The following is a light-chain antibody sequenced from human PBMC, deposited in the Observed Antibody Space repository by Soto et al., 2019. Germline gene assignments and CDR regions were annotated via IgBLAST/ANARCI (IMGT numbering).Light chain of an antibody. CDR3: CSFAGGATFV. V-gene: IGLV2-23*02. Sequence: QSVLTQPASVSGSPGQSITISCTGTSNDIGGYNLVSWYQQHPGKAPKLIIYEASERPSGVSDRFSGSRSGNTASLTISTLQAEDEADYSCCSFAGGATFVFGGGTKLTVL. CDR2: EAS. J-gene: IGLJ2*01. CDR1: SNDIGGYNL.